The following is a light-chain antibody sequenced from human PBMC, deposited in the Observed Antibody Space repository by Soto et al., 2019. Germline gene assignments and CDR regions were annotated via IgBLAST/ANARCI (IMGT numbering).Light chain of an antibody. CDR3: QKYSSVPV. V-gene: IGKV1-27*01. CDR1: QGIRNF. CDR2: AAS. J-gene: IGKJ3*01. Sequence: DIQMTRSPTSLSASVGDRVTITCRASQGIRNFVAWYQQKPGKAPELLIYAASTLQSGVPSRFSGSGSGTDFTLTINSLQPEDVATYSCQKYSSVPVFGPGTKVEIK.